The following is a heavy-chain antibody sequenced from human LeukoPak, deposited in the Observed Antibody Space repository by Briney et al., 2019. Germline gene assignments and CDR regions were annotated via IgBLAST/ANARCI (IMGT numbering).Heavy chain of an antibody. V-gene: IGHV3-48*01. CDR1: GFNLIDYS. CDR3: ARDHRYAFDN. Sequence: GGSLRLSCAASGFNLIDYSMNWVRQDPGKGLEWISYIGISSGNTKYADSVKGRFTISRDKARNSLYLQMNSLRVEDTAVYYCARDHRYAFDNWGHGTLVTVSS. J-gene: IGHJ4*01. CDR2: IGISSGNT. D-gene: IGHD5-12*01.